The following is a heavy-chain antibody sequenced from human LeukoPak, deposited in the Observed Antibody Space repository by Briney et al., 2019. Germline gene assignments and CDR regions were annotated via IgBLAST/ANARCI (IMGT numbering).Heavy chain of an antibody. CDR1: GESFSGYY. V-gene: IGHV4-34*01. CDR2: INHSGST. D-gene: IGHD4-17*01. Sequence: SETLSLTCAVYGESFSGYYWSWIRQPPGKGLEWIGEINHSGSTNHNPSLKSRVTISVDTSENQFSLKLRSVTAADTAVYYCARRVHTVATDYWGQGTLVTVSS. J-gene: IGHJ4*02. CDR3: ARRVHTVATDY.